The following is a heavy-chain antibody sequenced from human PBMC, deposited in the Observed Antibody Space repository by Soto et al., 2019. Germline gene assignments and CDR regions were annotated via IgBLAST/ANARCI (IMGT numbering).Heavy chain of an antibody. CDR1: GGSISSGGYY. Sequence: QVQLQESGPGLVKPSQTLSLTCTVSGGSISSGGYYWSWIRQHPGKGLEWIGYIYYSGSTYYNPSLKSRVTISVDTSKNQFSLKLSSVTAADTAVYYCARVPNGVHYYYYMDVWGKGTTVTVSS. J-gene: IGHJ6*03. D-gene: IGHD2-8*01. CDR2: IYYSGST. V-gene: IGHV4-31*03. CDR3: ARVPNGVHYYYYMDV.